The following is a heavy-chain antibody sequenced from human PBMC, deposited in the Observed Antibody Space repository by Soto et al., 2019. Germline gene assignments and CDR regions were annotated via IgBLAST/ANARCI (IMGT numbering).Heavy chain of an antibody. CDR3: ARRAYGGDSVDY. Sequence: SETLSLTCTVSGGSIRTSRYYWGWIRQPPGKGLEWIGNIYYSGSTYYNPSLKSRVTISVDTSKSQFSLKLTSVTAADTAIYYSARRAYGGDSVDYWGQGTLVTVSS. D-gene: IGHD4-17*01. CDR2: IYYSGST. V-gene: IGHV4-39*01. CDR1: GGSIRTSRYY. J-gene: IGHJ4*02.